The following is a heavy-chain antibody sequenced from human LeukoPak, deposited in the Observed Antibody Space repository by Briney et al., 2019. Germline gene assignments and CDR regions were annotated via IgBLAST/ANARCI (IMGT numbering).Heavy chain of an antibody. J-gene: IGHJ4*02. D-gene: IGHD3-22*01. CDR3: LNTMIVVVSTNRRDRQGY. CDR2: ISYDGSNK. V-gene: IGHV3-30*18. CDR1: GFTFSSYG. Sequence: PGRSLRLSCAASGFTFSSYGMHWVRQAPGKGLEWVAVISYDGSNKYYADSVKGRFAISRDNSKNTLYLQMNSLRAEDTAVYYCLNTMIVVVSTNRRDRQGYWGQGTLVTVSS.